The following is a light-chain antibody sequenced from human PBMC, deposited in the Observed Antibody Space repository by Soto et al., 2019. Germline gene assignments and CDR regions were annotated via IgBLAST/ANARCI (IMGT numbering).Light chain of an antibody. CDR2: GAS. J-gene: IGKJ1*01. CDR3: QQYGGSRWT. V-gene: IGKV3-20*01. CDR1: QSVSSTY. Sequence: EIVLTQSPGTLSLSPGERATLSCRASQSVSSTYLAWYQQKPGQAPRLLIYGASNRATGIPDRFSGSGSGTDFTLTISRLEREDCAVYYCQQYGGSRWTFGQGTRVDI.